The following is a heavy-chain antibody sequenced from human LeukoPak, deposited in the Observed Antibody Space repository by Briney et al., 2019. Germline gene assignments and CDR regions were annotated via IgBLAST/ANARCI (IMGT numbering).Heavy chain of an antibody. V-gene: IGHV3-15*01. CDR2: IKSKAAGGKT. CDR1: GFTFSSYE. Sequence: PGGSLRLSCAASGFTFSSYEMNWVRQAPGKGLEWVGRIKSKAAGGKTEYAAPLKGRFTVSRDDSKDTVYLQMNSLKTDDTAVYYCTTEFYGSLLYWGQGTLVTVSS. D-gene: IGHD4-17*01. J-gene: IGHJ4*02. CDR3: TTEFYGSLLY.